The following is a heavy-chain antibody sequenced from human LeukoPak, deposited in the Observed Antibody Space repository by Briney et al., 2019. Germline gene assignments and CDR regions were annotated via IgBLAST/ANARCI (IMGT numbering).Heavy chain of an antibody. CDR1: GFTFSSYE. CDR2: ISGSGSTV. Sequence: SGGSLRLSCAASGFTFSSYEMNWVRQAPGKGLEWVSYISGSGSTVYYADSVKGRFTISRDNAKNSLYLQMNSLRAEDTAVYYCARDSSGWYYFEWWGQGTLVTVSS. V-gene: IGHV3-48*03. J-gene: IGHJ4*02. CDR3: ARDSSGWYYFEW. D-gene: IGHD6-19*01.